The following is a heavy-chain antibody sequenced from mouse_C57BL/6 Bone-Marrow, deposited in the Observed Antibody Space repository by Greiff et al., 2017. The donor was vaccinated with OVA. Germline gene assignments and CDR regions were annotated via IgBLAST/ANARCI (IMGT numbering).Heavy chain of an antibody. CDR2: IYPGNGDT. D-gene: IGHD1-1*01. Sequence: LQQSGAELVRPGASVKMSCKASGYTFTSYYMHWVKQTPRQGLEWIGDIYPGNGDTSYNQKFKGKATLTVDKSSSTAYMQLSSLTSEDSAVYFCAIPYITTVVATDYWGQGTTLTVSS. V-gene: IGHV1-12*01. J-gene: IGHJ2*01. CDR3: AIPYITTVVATDY. CDR1: GYTFTSYY.